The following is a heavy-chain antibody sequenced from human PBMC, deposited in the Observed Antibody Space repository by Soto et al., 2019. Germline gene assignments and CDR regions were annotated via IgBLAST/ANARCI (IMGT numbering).Heavy chain of an antibody. J-gene: IGHJ6*02. D-gene: IGHD2-15*01. Sequence: ASVKVSCKASGYTFTSYCISWVRQAPGQGLEWMGWISAYNGNTNYAQKLQGRVTMTTDTSTSTAYMELRSLRSDDTAVYYCARDGSHSGYYYYGMDVWGQGTTVTVSS. CDR1: GYTFTSYC. CDR3: ARDGSHSGYYYYGMDV. CDR2: ISAYNGNT. V-gene: IGHV1-18*01.